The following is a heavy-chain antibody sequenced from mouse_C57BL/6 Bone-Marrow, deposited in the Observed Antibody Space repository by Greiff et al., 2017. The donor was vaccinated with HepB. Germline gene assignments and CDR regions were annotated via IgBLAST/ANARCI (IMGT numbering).Heavy chain of an antibody. CDR3: ARTSNYFDY. V-gene: IGHV1-61*01. Sequence: QVQLQQPGDELVRPGSSVKLSCKASGYTFTSYWMDWVKQRPGQGLEWIGNIYPSDSETHYNQKFKDKATLTVDKSSSTAYMQLSSLTSEDSAVYYCARTSNYFDYWGQGTTLTVSS. D-gene: IGHD2-10*02. CDR1: GYTFTSYW. CDR2: IYPSDSET. J-gene: IGHJ2*01.